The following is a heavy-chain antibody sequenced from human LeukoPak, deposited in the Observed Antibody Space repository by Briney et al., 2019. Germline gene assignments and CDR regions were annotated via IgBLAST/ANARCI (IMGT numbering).Heavy chain of an antibody. J-gene: IGHJ4*02. D-gene: IGHD1-26*01. CDR3: ASSPLYSGSYYFDY. CDR1: GYTFTSYG. V-gene: IGHV1-18*01. Sequence: GAPVKVSCKASGYTFTSYGISWVRQAPGQGLEWMGWISAYNGNTNYTQKLQGRVTMTTDTSTSTAYMELRSLRSDDTAVYYCASSPLYSGSYYFDYWGQGTLVTVSS. CDR2: ISAYNGNT.